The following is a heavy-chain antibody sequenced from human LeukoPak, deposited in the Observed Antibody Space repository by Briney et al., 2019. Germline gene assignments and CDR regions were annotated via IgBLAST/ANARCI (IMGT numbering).Heavy chain of an antibody. Sequence: SETLSLTCAVYGGSFSGYYWSWIRQPPGKGLEWIGEINHSGSTNYNPSLKSRVTMSVDTSKNQFSLKLSSVTAADTAVYYCARDPQWLLRDDAFDIWGQGTMVTVSS. J-gene: IGHJ3*02. CDR1: GGSFSGYY. V-gene: IGHV4-34*01. CDR3: ARDPQWLLRDDAFDI. D-gene: IGHD6-19*01. CDR2: INHSGST.